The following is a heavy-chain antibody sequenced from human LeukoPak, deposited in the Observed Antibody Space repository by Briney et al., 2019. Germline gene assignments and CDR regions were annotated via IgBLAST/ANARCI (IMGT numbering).Heavy chain of an antibody. V-gene: IGHV4-39*01. CDR3: ARLSLLLWFGELLSNNWFDP. CDR2: IYYSGST. CDR1: GGSISSSSYY. J-gene: IGHJ5*02. D-gene: IGHD3-10*01. Sequence: SETLSLTCTVSGGSISSSSYYWGWIRQPPGKGLEWIGSIYYSGSTYYNPSLKSRVTISVDTSKNQFSLKLSSVTAADTAVYYCARLSLLLWFGELLSNNWFDPWGQGTLVTVSS.